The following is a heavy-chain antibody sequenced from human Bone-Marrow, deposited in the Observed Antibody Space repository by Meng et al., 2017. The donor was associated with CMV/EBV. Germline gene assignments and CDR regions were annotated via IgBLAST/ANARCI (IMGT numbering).Heavy chain of an antibody. J-gene: IGHJ5*02. Sequence: SETLSLTCTVPGGSISSYYWSWIRQPPGKGLEWIAYIYYSGSTNHNPSLKSRVTISVDTSKNQFSLKLSSVTAADTAVYYCARGKVPGSNLGWFDPWGQGTLVTVSS. V-gene: IGHV4-59*01. CDR1: GGSISSYY. D-gene: IGHD4-11*01. CDR2: IYYSGST. CDR3: ARGKVPGSNLGWFDP.